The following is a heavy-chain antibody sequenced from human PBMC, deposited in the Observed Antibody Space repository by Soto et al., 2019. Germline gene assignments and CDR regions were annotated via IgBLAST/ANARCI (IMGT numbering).Heavy chain of an antibody. J-gene: IGHJ6*02. D-gene: IGHD6-19*01. CDR2: INSDGSST. Sequence: PGGSLRLSCAASGFTFSSYWMHWVRQAPGKGLVWVSRINSDGSSTSYADSVKGRFTISRDNAKNTLYLQMNSLRAEDTAVYYCARDPDHSSGWQIYYYYDGMDVWGQGTTVTVSS. CDR1: GFTFSSYW. CDR3: ARDPDHSSGWQIYYYYDGMDV. V-gene: IGHV3-74*01.